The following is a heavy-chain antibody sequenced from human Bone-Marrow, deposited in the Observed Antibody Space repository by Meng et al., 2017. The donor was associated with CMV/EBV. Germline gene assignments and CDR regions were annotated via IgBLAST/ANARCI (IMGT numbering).Heavy chain of an antibody. Sequence: SVKVSCKASGGTFSSYAISWVRQAPGQGLEWMGGLIPIFGTANYAQKFQGRVTITTDESTSTAYMELSSLRSEDTAVYYCARWLTHYYYYGMDVCGQGTTVTVSS. J-gene: IGHJ6*02. D-gene: IGHD3-22*01. CDR1: GGTFSSYA. CDR3: ARWLTHYYYYGMDV. V-gene: IGHV1-69*05. CDR2: LIPIFGTA.